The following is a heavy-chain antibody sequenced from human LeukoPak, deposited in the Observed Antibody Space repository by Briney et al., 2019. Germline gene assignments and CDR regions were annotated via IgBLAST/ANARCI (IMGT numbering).Heavy chain of an antibody. J-gene: IGHJ6*03. D-gene: IGHD6-13*01. CDR1: GGTFSSYA. V-gene: IGHV1-69*13. Sequence: ASVKVSCKASGGTFSSYAISWVRQAPGQGLEWMGGIIPIFGTANYAQKFQGRVTITADESTSTAYMELSSLRSEDTAVYYCARDGQHGSWHDRDYYYIDVWGKGTTVTVSS. CDR2: IIPIFGTA. CDR3: ARDGQHGSWHDRDYYYIDV.